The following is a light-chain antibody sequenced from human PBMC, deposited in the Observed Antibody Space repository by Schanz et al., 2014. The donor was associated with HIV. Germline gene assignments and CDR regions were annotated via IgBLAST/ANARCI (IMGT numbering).Light chain of an antibody. CDR2: EVN. CDR3: CSYAGSRIRV. J-gene: IGLJ3*02. CDR1: TSDIGGYNY. V-gene: IGLV2-8*01. Sequence: QSALTQPPSASGSPGQSVTISCTGTTSDIGGYNYLSWYQQHPDKAPQLLIYEVNMRPSGVPDRFSGSKSGNTASLTVSVLQAEDEADYYCCSYAGSRIRVFGGGTKLTVL.